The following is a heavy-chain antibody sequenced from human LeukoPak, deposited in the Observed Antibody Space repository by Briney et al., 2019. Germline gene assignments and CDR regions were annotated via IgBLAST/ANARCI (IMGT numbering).Heavy chain of an antibody. D-gene: IGHD3-10*01. J-gene: IGHJ4*02. V-gene: IGHV1-18*01. CDR2: ISAYNGNT. CDR3: ARRRVNYYGSGSHIDY. CDR1: GYTFTSYD. Sequence: GASVKVSCKASGYTFTSYDINWVRQATGQGLEWMGWISAYNGNTNYAQKLQGRVTMTTDTSTSTAYMELRSLRSDDTAVYYCARRRVNYYGSGSHIDYWGQGTLVTVSS.